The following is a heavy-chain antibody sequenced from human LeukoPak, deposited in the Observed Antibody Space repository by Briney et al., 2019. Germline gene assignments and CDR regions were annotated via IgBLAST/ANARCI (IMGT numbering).Heavy chain of an antibody. CDR1: GFTFRSYA. J-gene: IGHJ4*02. CDR3: AKAASGNWNDVSDY. D-gene: IGHD1-1*01. Sequence: GGSLRLSCAASGFTFRSYAMNWVRQAPGKGLEWVSAIGGRGVSTSYADSVRGRYTISRDNSKNTLYLQMNSLRAEDTAVYYCAKAASGNWNDVSDYWGQGTLVTVSS. V-gene: IGHV3-23*01. CDR2: IGGRGVST.